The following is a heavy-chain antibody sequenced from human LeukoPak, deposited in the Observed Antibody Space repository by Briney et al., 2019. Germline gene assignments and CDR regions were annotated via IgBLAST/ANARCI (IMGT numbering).Heavy chain of an antibody. V-gene: IGHV3-48*01. Sequence: GGSLRLSCAASGFTFSSYTMNWVRQAPGKGLEWVSYISSSSANIYYADSVKGRFTISRDNSKNTLYLQMNSLRAEDTAVYYCASSLGYSYEIWGQGTLVTVSS. CDR3: ASSLGYSYEI. CDR2: ISSSSANI. J-gene: IGHJ4*02. CDR1: GFTFSSYT. D-gene: IGHD5-18*01.